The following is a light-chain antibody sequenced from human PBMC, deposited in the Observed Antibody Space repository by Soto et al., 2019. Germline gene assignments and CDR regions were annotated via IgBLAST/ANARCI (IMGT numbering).Light chain of an antibody. CDR3: QHDNRDSPT. V-gene: IGKV1-5*01. J-gene: IGKJ1*01. Sequence: DSQMTQSHSTLSSFVGDRVTITCRASQSIGVWLAWCQQKPGKAPKLLIYDASNLQTGVPSRFSGSGSGTEFTLTISSLQPEDFTTYYCQHDNRDSPTFGQGPKLEIK. CDR1: QSIGVW. CDR2: DAS.